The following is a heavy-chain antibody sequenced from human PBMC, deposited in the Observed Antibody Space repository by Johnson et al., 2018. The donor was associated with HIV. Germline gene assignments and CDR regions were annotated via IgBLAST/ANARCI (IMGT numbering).Heavy chain of an antibody. D-gene: IGHD2-21*01. CDR2: IKQDGSET. Sequence: VQLVESGGGLVQPGGSLRLSCAASGFTFTNFWMSWVRQAPGKGLAWVADIKQDGSETYSLDPVKCRFTISRDNARKSLYLQMNNLRAEDTAVYYCVRDDGSDFEAFDIWGLETMVTVSS. J-gene: IGHJ3*02. CDR3: VRDDGSDFEAFDI. CDR1: GFTFTNFW. V-gene: IGHV3-7*05.